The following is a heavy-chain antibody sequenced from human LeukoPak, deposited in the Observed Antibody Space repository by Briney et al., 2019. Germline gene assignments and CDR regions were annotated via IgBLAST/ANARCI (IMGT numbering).Heavy chain of an antibody. J-gene: IGHJ4*02. Sequence: PGGSLRLSCAASGVAVSNSYMSWVRQAPGKGLEWVSIVYSDVVTYYVDSVKGRFTISRDNSRNTLYLQMNSLRAEDTAVYYCTRDSTTFRFGYWGQGTLVTVSS. CDR3: TRDSTTFRFGY. V-gene: IGHV3-53*01. D-gene: IGHD4-11*01. CDR2: VYSDVVT. CDR1: GVAVSNSY.